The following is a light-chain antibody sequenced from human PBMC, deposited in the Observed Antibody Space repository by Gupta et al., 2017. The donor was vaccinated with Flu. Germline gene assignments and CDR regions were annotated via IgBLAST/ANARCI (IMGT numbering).Light chain of an antibody. CDR1: SSDVGGYKY. CDR3: CSYAGSYTLYV. J-gene: IGLJ1*01. Sequence: VTISCTGTSSDVGGYKYVSWYQQHPGKAPKLMIYDVSKRPSGVPDRFSGSKSGNTASLTISGLQAEDEADYYCCSYAGSYTLYVFGSGTKVTVL. CDR2: DVS. V-gene: IGLV2-11*01.